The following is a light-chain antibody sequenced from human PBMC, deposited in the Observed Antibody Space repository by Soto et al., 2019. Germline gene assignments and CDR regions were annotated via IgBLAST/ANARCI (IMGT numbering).Light chain of an antibody. CDR2: GAS. CDR3: QQYGSFSIT. V-gene: IGKV3-20*01. CDR1: QSVSSTY. J-gene: IGKJ5*01. Sequence: IVLTQSPGTLSLSPGERATLSCRASQSVSSTYLAWYQQKPGQAPRLLIYGASGRATGIPDRFSGSGSGTDFTLTISRLEPEDFAVYYCQQYGSFSITFGQGTRLEV.